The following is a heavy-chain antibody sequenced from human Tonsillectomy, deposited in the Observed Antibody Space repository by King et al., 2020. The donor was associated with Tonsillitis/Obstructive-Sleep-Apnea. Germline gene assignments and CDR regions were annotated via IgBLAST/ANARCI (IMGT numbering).Heavy chain of an antibody. CDR3: ARDPYYDILTGPRECLDY. CDR1: GGSFSGYY. V-gene: IGHV4-34*01. D-gene: IGHD3-9*01. CDR2: INHSGST. J-gene: IGHJ4*02. Sequence: VQLQQWGAGLLKPSETLSLTCAVYGGSFSGYYWSWIRQPPGKGLEWIGEINHSGSTNYNPSLKSRVTISVDTSKNQFSLKLSSVTAADTAVYYCARDPYYDILTGPRECLDYWGQGTLVTVSS.